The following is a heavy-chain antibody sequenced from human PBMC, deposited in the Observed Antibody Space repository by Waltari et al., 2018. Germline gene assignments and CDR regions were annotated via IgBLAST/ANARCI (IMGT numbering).Heavy chain of an antibody. CDR1: GFTFSSDA. Sequence: EVQLLESGGGLVQPGGSLRLSCAAPGFTFSSDAMSWVRQAPGKGLEWVSAISGSGGSTYYADSVKGRFTISRDNSKNTLYLQMNSLRAEDTAVYYCAKDLYYYDSSGLADAFDIWGQGTMVTVSS. CDR3: AKDLYYYDSSGLADAFDI. V-gene: IGHV3-23*01. CDR2: ISGSGGST. J-gene: IGHJ3*02. D-gene: IGHD3-22*01.